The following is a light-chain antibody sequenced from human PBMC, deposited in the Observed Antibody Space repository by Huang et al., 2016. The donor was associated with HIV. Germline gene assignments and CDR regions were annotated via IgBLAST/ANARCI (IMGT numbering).Light chain of an antibody. CDR2: DAS. Sequence: EIVLSQSPATLSLSPGERAILSCRASQSVSTFLGWYQQRPGQAPRLLIYDASNRATGIPARFGGSGSGTDFTLTINTLEPEDSAIYYCQQRTNWPWTLGLGTKVEIK. V-gene: IGKV3-11*01. J-gene: IGKJ1*01. CDR3: QQRTNWPWT. CDR1: QSVSTF.